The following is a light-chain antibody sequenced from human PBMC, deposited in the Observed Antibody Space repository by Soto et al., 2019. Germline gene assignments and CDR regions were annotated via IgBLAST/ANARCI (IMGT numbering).Light chain of an antibody. V-gene: IGKV1-9*01. CDR3: QQFNVYPLT. CDR2: AES. J-gene: IGKJ4*01. Sequence: DIQLTQSPSFLSASVGDRVTITCRASQGIRDFLAWYQQKQGKAPKLLIYAESTLQAGVPTRFSGFASGTEFTLTINNLQPADSATYYCQQFNVYPLTFGGGTKVEIK. CDR1: QGIRDF.